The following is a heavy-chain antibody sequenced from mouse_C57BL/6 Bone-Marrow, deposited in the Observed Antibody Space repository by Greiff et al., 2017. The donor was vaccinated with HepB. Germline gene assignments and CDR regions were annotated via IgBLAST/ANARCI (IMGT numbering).Heavy chain of an antibody. D-gene: IGHD2-4*01. CDR3: RGDYDDYFDY. CDR2: IDPETGGT. CDR1: GYTFTDYE. J-gene: IGHJ2*01. Sequence: VQLQQSGAELVRPGASVTLSCKASGYTFTDYEMHWVKQTPVHGLEWIGAIDPETGGTAYNQKFKGKAILTADKSSSTAYMELRSLTSEDSAVYYCRGDYDDYFDYWGQGTTLTVSS. V-gene: IGHV1-15*01.